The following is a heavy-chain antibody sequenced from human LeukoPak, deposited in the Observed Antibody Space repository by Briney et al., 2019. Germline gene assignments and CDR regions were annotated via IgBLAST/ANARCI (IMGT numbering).Heavy chain of an antibody. V-gene: IGHV3-64D*06. J-gene: IGHJ4*02. CDR3: ARGNDILTGQFDY. D-gene: IGHD3-9*01. CDR2: INNVGDRA. Sequence: GGSLRLSCSASGFSFSSYAMLWVRQAPGKGLEHISLINNVGDRAYCADSVTGRFTISRDNPKNTLYLQMSSLRAEDTAVYYCARGNDILTGQFDYWGQGTLVTVSS. CDR1: GFSFSSYA.